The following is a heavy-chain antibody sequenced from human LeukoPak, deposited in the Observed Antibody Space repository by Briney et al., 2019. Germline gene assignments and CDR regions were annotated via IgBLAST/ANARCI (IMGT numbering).Heavy chain of an antibody. J-gene: IGHJ4*02. CDR3: TTDERAAMGH. CDR1: GFTLSIAW. CDR2: VKSQTDGGTT. V-gene: IGHV3-15*01. D-gene: IGHD6-13*01. Sequence: GGSLRLSCTVSGFTLSIAWMSWVRQAPGKGLEWVGRVKSQTDGGTTDYAAPVKGRFTISRDDSKNTLYLQMSSLKTEDTAVYYCTTDERAAMGHWGLGTLVTVSS.